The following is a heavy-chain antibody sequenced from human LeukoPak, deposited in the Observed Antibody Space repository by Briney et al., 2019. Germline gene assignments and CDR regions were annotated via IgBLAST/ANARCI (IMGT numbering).Heavy chain of an antibody. V-gene: IGHV3-21*01. CDR3: ARELDGDYGVIDY. J-gene: IGHJ4*02. Sequence: GGSLRLSCAASGFTFSSYSMNWVRQAPGKGLEWVSSISSSSSYIYYADSVKGRFTISRDNAKNSLYLQMNSLRAEDTAVYYCARELDGDYGVIDYWGQGTLVTVSS. D-gene: IGHD4-17*01. CDR1: GFTFSSYS. CDR2: ISSSSSYI.